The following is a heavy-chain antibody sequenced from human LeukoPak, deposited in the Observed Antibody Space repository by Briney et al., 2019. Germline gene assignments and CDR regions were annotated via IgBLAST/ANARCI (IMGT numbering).Heavy chain of an antibody. Sequence: SETLSLTCTVSGGSISSYYWSWIRQPPGKGLEWIGYIYYSGSTKYKPSLKSRVTISVDTSNNQVSLKLSSVTAADTAVYYCARHGYCSGGSCYWDYWGQGTLVTVSS. CDR1: GGSISSYY. CDR2: IYYSGST. V-gene: IGHV4-59*08. CDR3: ARHGYCSGGSCYWDY. J-gene: IGHJ4*02. D-gene: IGHD2-15*01.